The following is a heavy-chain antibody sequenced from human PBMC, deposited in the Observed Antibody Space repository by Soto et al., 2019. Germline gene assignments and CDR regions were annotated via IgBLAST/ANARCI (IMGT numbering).Heavy chain of an antibody. CDR3: AREQYYYDSSGYSY. CDR2: ISPSSSTI. Sequence: EVQLVESGGGLVQPGGSLRLSCAASGFTFSSHSMNWVRQAPGKGLEWVSYISPSSSTIYYAVSVKGRFTISRDNAKNSLYLQMNSLRAEDTAVYYCAREQYYYDSSGYSYWGQGTLVTVSS. D-gene: IGHD3-22*01. V-gene: IGHV3-48*01. J-gene: IGHJ4*02. CDR1: GFTFSSHS.